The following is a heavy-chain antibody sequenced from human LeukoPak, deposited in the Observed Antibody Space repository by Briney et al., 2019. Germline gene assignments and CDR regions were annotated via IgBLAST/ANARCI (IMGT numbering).Heavy chain of an antibody. CDR3: ARAMITSTTSPEH. V-gene: IGHV3-30-3*01. Sequence: GGSLRLSCAASGFTFSSYAMHWVRQAPGKGLEWVAVISYDGSNKYYADSVKGRFTISRDNSKNTLYLQMNSLRAEDTAVYYCARAMITSTTSPEHWGQGTLVTVSS. CDR2: ISYDGSNK. CDR1: GFTFSSYA. D-gene: IGHD3-16*01. J-gene: IGHJ1*01.